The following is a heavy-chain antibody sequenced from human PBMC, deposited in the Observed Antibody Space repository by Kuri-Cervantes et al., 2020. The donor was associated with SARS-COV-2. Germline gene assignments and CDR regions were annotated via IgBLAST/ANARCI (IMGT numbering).Heavy chain of an antibody. Sequence: GSLRLSCAVYGGSFSGYYWSWIRQPPGKGLEWIGEINHSGSTNYNPSLKSRVTISVDTSKNQFSLKLSSVTAADTAVYYCARGEVVPAASNYYYYYGMDVWGQGTTVT. CDR1: GGSFSGYY. J-gene: IGHJ6*02. CDR3: ARGEVVPAASNYYYYYGMDV. D-gene: IGHD2-2*01. CDR2: INHSGST. V-gene: IGHV4-34*01.